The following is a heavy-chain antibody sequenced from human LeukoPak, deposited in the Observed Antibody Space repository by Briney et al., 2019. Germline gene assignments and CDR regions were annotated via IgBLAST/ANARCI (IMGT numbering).Heavy chain of an antibody. V-gene: IGHV3-7*01. J-gene: IGHJ6*02. CDR1: GFTFSSYY. Sequence: GGSLRLSCAASGFTFSSYYMSWVRQAPGKGLEWVANIKQDGSEEYYADSVKGRFTISRDNAKNSLYLQMNSLRAEDTAVYYCTRDPEVPMDVWGQGTTVTVSS. CDR2: IKQDGSEE. CDR3: TRDPEVPMDV.